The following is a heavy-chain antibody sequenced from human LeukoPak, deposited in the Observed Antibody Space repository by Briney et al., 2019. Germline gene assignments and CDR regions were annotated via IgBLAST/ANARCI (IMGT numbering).Heavy chain of an antibody. Sequence: PGGSLRLSCAASGFTFSNYAMTWVRQAPGKGVEWVSVISGSGGNTYYADSVKGRFTISRDNSKNTLYLQMNSLRAEDTAVYYCANGNNGDYVRLDYWGQGTLVTVSS. D-gene: IGHD4-17*01. CDR3: ANGNNGDYVRLDY. CDR1: GFTFSNYA. CDR2: ISGSGGNT. V-gene: IGHV3-23*01. J-gene: IGHJ4*02.